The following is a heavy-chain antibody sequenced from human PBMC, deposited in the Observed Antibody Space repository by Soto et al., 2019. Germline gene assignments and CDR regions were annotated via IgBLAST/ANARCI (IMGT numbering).Heavy chain of an antibody. CDR2: IYYSGST. D-gene: IGHD3-16*01. Sequence: SETLSLTCSVSGGSISSYYWSWIRQPPGKGLEWIGSIYYSGSTNYSPSLKSRVTISLDTSKNQFSLKLSSVTAADTAVYYCARHKGTLNYMDVWGKGTTVTVSS. J-gene: IGHJ6*03. V-gene: IGHV4-59*08. CDR1: GGSISSYY. CDR3: ARHKGTLNYMDV.